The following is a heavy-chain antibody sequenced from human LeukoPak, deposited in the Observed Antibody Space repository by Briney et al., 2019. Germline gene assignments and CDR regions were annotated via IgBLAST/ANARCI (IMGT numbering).Heavy chain of an antibody. CDR3: ARWGGSPRHFDY. CDR1: GFTFSNYW. CDR2: INQDGSEK. Sequence: GGSLRLSCAASGFTFSNYWMSWVRQAPGKGLEWVANINQDGSEKYYVDSLKGRFTVSRDDAKNSLYLQINSLRAEDTAVCYCARWGGSPRHFDYWGQGTLVTVSS. V-gene: IGHV3-7*01. D-gene: IGHD1-26*01. J-gene: IGHJ4*02.